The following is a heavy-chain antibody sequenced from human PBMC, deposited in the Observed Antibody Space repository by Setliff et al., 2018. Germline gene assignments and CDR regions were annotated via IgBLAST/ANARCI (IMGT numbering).Heavy chain of an antibody. D-gene: IGHD2-15*01. CDR2: VYYSGYT. CDR3: ARGVARIGYCTLGSCQGFDL. CDR1: GGSVSSASHY. V-gene: IGHV4-39*07. Sequence: KPSETLSLTCTVSGGSVSSASHYWGWIRQAPGKAMEWIGSVYYSGYTYYKPSLQSRVTMSVDTSKNQFSLKLNSLRPEDTAFYYCARGVARIGYCTLGSCQGFDLWGQGTLVTVSS. J-gene: IGHJ4*02.